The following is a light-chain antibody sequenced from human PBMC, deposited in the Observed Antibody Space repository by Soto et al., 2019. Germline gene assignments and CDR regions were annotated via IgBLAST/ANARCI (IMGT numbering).Light chain of an antibody. CDR3: HQSYSTLWT. CDR2: AAS. J-gene: IGKJ1*01. Sequence: DIQMTKSPSSLSASVGDRVTITCRASQSISSYLNWYQQKPGKAPKLLIYAASSLQSGVPSRFSGSGSGTDFTLTISSLQPEDFATYYCHQSYSTLWTFGQGTKVEIK. V-gene: IGKV1-39*01. CDR1: QSISSY.